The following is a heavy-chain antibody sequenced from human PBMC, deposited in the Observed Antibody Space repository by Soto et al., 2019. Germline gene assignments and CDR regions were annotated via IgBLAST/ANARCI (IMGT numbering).Heavy chain of an antibody. CDR1: GGSISTYY. V-gene: IGHV4-59*01. CDR3: AVRPGSYSFGMDV. D-gene: IGHD3-10*01. Sequence: QVQLQESGPGLVKPSENLSLTCTVSGGSISTYYCRWIRQPPGKGLEWIVFMYYSGTTNYNPSPKSRVTLSLDRSKNQLSLKLTSVTAADTAVYYCAVRPGSYSFGMDVWGQGTTVTVSS. CDR2: MYYSGTT. J-gene: IGHJ6*02.